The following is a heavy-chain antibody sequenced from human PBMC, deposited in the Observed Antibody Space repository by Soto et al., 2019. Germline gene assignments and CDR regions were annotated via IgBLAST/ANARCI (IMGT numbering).Heavy chain of an antibody. CDR1: AFTFSRHG. CDR2: ISYDGSNK. CDR3: AKDQYCSSTSCYGNYYYYYMDV. V-gene: IGHV3-30*18. Sequence: GGSLRLSCAASAFTFSRHGMHWVRQAPGKGLEWVAVISYDGSNKYYADSVKGRFTISRDNSKNTLYLQMNSLRAEDTAVYYCAKDQYCSSTSCYGNYYYYYMDVWGKGTTVTVSS. J-gene: IGHJ6*03. D-gene: IGHD2-2*01.